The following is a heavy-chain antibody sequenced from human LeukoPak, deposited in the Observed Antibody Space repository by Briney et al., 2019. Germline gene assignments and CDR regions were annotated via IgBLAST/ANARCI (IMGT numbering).Heavy chain of an antibody. CDR1: GGSFSGYY. J-gene: IGHJ4*02. D-gene: IGHD6-19*01. V-gene: IGHV4-34*01. CDR3: ARGRRSGWHRHLETIDY. Sequence: PSETLSLTCAVYGGSFSGYYWSWIRQPPGKGLEWIGEINHSGSTNYNPSLKSRATISVDTSKNQFSLKLSSVTAADTAVYYCARGRRSGWHRHLETIDYWGQGTLVTVSS. CDR2: INHSGST.